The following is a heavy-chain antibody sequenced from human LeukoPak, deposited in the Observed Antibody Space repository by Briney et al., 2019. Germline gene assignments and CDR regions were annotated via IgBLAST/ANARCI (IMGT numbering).Heavy chain of an antibody. V-gene: IGHV3-64D*09. CDR3: ARGYSFGPYGMGV. D-gene: IGHD2-15*01. Sequence: GGSLRLSCSASGFPFSSYAMHWVRQAPGKGLEYVSAISDSGGSTYYADSVKGRFTISRDNSKNTLYLQMSSLRAEDTAVYFCARGYSFGPYGMGVWGQGTTVTVSS. J-gene: IGHJ6*02. CDR1: GFPFSSYA. CDR2: ISDSGGST.